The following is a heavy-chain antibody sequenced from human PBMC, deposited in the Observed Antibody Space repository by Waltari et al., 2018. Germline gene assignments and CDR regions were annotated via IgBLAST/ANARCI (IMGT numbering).Heavy chain of an antibody. Sequence: QVQLVQSGAAGKKPGASVKVSCKASGYTFTSYDINWVCQAPGQRLEWMGWINAGNGNTKYSQKFQGRVTITRDTSASTAYMELSSLRSEDTAVYYCARDPQYYYDSSGYYNWFDPWGQGTLVTVSS. CDR1: GYTFTSYD. V-gene: IGHV1-3*01. J-gene: IGHJ5*02. CDR3: ARDPQYYYDSSGYYNWFDP. D-gene: IGHD3-22*01. CDR2: INAGNGNT.